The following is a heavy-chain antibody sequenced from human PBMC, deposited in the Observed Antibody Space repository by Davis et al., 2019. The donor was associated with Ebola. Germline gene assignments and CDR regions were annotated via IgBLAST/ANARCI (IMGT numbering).Heavy chain of an antibody. V-gene: IGHV4-39*01. CDR2: IYYSGST. D-gene: IGHD4-17*01. Sequence: PSETLSPTCTVPGGSISSSSYYWGWIRQPPGKGLEWIGSIYYSGSTYYNPSLKSRVTISVDTSKNQFSLKLSSVTAADTAVYYCARHLGSTVSPLRGMDVWGKGTTVTVSS. CDR3: ARHLGSTVSPLRGMDV. J-gene: IGHJ6*04. CDR1: GGSISSSSYY.